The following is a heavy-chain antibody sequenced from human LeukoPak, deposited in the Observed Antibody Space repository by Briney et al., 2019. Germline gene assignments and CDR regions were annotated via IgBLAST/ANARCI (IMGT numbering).Heavy chain of an antibody. Sequence: GRPLRLSCAASGFTFSSYGMHWVRQAPGKGLEWVAVIWYDGSNKYYADSVKGRFTISRDNSKNTLYLQMNSLRAEDTAVYYCARDRYSGYDWVDYWGQGTLVTVSS. D-gene: IGHD5-12*01. CDR2: IWYDGSNK. CDR1: GFTFSSYG. J-gene: IGHJ4*02. CDR3: ARDRYSGYDWVDY. V-gene: IGHV3-33*01.